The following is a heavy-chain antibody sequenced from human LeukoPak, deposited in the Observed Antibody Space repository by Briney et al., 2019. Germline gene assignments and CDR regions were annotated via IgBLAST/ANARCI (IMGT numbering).Heavy chain of an antibody. V-gene: IGHV1-2*02. CDR2: INPNSGGT. D-gene: IGHD2-2*01. CDR1: GYTFTGYY. J-gene: IGHJ6*03. Sequence: ASVKVSCKASGYTFTGYYMHWVRQAPGQGLEWMGWINPNSGGTNYAQKFQGRVTMTRDTSISTAYMELSRLRSDDTAVYYCARDPLDVVVVPATKGVDYYYYYYMDVWGKGTTVTISS. CDR3: ARDPLDVVVVPATKGVDYYYYYYMDV.